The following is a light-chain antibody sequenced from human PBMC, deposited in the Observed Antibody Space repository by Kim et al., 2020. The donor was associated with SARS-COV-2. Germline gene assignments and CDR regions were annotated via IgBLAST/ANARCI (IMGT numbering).Light chain of an antibody. V-gene: IGLV3-19*01. Sequence: VALGQTVRITCQGDSLRSYYASWYQQTPGQAPVLVIYGKNNRPSGIPDRFSGSSSGNTASLTITGAQAEDEADYYCNSRDSSGHVVFGGGTQLTVL. CDR3: NSRDSSGHVV. CDR2: GKN. J-gene: IGLJ2*01. CDR1: SLRSYY.